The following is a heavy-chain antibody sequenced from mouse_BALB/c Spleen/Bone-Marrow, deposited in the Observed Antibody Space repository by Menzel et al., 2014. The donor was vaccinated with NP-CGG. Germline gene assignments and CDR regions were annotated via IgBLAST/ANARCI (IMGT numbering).Heavy chain of an antibody. CDR2: IDPANGNT. D-gene: IGHD1-2*01. V-gene: IGHV14-3*02. Sequence: EVQLQQSGAELVKPGASVKLSCTASGFNIKDTYMHWVKQRPEQGLEWIGRIDPANGNTKYDPKFQGKATITADTSSNTAYLQLSSLTSEDTAVYYCARGGTTATWYFDVWGAGTTSPSPQ. CDR1: GFNIKDTY. J-gene: IGHJ1*01. CDR3: ARGGTTATWYFDV.